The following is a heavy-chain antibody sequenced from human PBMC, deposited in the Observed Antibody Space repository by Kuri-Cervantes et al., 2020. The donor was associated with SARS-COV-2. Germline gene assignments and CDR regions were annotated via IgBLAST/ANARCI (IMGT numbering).Heavy chain of an antibody. CDR2: MNPNSGNT. D-gene: IGHD4-23*01. J-gene: IGHJ3*02. CDR1: GYTFTSYD. CDR3: ARGTTVVKVDI. V-gene: IGHV1-8*01. Sequence: ASVKVSCKASGYTFTSYDINWVRQATGQGLEWMGWMNPNSGNTGYAQKFQGGVTMTRNTSISTAYMELSSLRSEDTAVYYCARGTTVVKVDIWGQRTMVTVSS.